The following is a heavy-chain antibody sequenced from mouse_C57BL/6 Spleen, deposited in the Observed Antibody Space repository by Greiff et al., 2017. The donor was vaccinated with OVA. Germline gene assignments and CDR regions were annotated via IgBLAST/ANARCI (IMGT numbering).Heavy chain of an antibody. CDR1: GYTFTDYY. Sequence: VQLQQSGPELVKPGASVKISCKASGYTFTDYYMNWVKQSHGKSLEWIGDINPNNGGTSYNQKFKGKATLTVDKSSSTAYMELRSLTSEDSAVYYCARYFDYWGQGTTLTVSA. V-gene: IGHV1-26*01. CDR3: ARYFDY. J-gene: IGHJ2*01. CDR2: INPNNGGT.